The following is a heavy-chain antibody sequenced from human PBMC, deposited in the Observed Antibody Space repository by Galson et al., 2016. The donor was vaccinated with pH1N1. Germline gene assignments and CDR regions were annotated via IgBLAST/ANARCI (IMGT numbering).Heavy chain of an antibody. Sequence: LRLSCAASGFIFSNYAMSWVRQAPGKGLEWVSAIIGTGDSTYYADSVKGRFTISRDNSKNTLYLQMNSLRAEDTAIYYCAKRGQRVYVWGQGTTVTVSS. CDR1: GFIFSNYA. CDR3: AKRGQRVYV. CDR2: IIGTGDST. J-gene: IGHJ6*02. V-gene: IGHV3-23*01.